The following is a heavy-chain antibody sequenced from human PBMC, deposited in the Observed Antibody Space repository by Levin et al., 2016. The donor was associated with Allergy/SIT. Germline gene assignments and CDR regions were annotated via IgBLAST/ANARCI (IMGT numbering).Heavy chain of an antibody. V-gene: IGHV3-33*01. J-gene: IGHJ1*01. CDR3: ARGRGGKDLYFQH. Sequence: WIRQPPGKGLEWVAVIWYDGSNKYYADSVKGRFTISRDNSKNTLYLQMNSLRAEDTAVYYCARGRGGKDLYFQHWGQGTLVTVSS. D-gene: IGHD4-23*01. CDR2: IWYDGSNK.